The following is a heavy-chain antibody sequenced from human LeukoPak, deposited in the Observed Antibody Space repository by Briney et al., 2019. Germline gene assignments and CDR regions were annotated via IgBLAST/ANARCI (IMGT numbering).Heavy chain of an antibody. CDR3: ARHVQYYGIAV. CDR1: GVSTSIDY. Sequence: SETLSLTCTVSGVSTSIDYRSWSRQPPGKGLEWIGYIFYSGTTSYNPSLQSRVTISVDTSKNQFSLKLSSVTAADTAVYYCARHVQYYGIAVWGQGTTVTVSS. CDR2: IFYSGTT. V-gene: IGHV4-59*08. J-gene: IGHJ6*02.